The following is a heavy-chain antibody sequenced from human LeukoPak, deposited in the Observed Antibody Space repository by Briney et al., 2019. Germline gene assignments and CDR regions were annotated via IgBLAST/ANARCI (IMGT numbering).Heavy chain of an antibody. Sequence: GGSLRLSCAASGFTFSSYWMSWVRQAPGKGLEWVANIKPDGGETYYVDSVKGRFTISRDNAKNSLHLQMNSLRAEDTAVYYCAKVGQPERRGGFDYWGQGTLVTVSS. CDR2: IKPDGGET. V-gene: IGHV3-7*01. CDR1: GFTFSSYW. J-gene: IGHJ4*02. CDR3: AKVGQPERRGGFDY. D-gene: IGHD1-1*01.